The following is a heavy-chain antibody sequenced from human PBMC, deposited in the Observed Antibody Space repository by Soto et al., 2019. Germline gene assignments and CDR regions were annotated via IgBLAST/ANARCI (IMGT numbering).Heavy chain of an antibody. V-gene: IGHV4-30-4*01. D-gene: IGHD3-10*01. CDR2: IYYSGST. J-gene: IGHJ4*02. CDR1: GGSISSGDYY. Sequence: QVQLQESGPGLVKPSQTLSLTCTVSGGSISSGDYYWSWIRQPPGKGLEWIGYIYYSGSTYYNPLLKRRVTISVDTSKNQFSLKLSSVTAADTAVYYCARVGGFGATTIDYWGQGTLVTVSS. CDR3: ARVGGFGATTIDY.